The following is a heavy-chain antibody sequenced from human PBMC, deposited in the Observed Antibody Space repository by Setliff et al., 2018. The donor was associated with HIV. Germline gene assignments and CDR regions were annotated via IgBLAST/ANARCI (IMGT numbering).Heavy chain of an antibody. CDR2: TFYSGST. J-gene: IGHJ3*02. Sequence: ETLSLTCTVSGASVSTTGYYWGWLRQSPGKGLQWIGTTFYSGSTYYNPSLKSRVTISLDTSNNDFSLTLTAVTAADTALYFCATYLSDNYLDGAFDIWGRGTMVTVSS. CDR1: GASVSTTGYY. V-gene: IGHV4-39*02. D-gene: IGHD3-3*01. CDR3: ATYLSDNYLDGAFDI.